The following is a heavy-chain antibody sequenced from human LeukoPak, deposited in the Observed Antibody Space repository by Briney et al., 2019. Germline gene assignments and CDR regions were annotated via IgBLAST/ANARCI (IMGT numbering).Heavy chain of an antibody. V-gene: IGHV3-23*01. CDR2: ISGSGGST. J-gene: IGHJ6*03. Sequence: GGSLRLSCAASGFTFSSYAMSWVRQAPGQGLEWISAISGSGGSTYYADSVKGRFTISRDNSKNTLYLQMNSLRAEDTAVYYCAKDRDYYYYYMDVWGKGTTVTVSS. CDR3: AKDRDYYYYYMDV. CDR1: GFTFSSYA.